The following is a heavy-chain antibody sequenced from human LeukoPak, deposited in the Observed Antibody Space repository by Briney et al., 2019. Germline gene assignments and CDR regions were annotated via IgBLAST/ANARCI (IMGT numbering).Heavy chain of an antibody. D-gene: IGHD4-23*01. CDR2: IRSTAHNYAT. J-gene: IGHJ4*02. CDR3: FVDGGY. CDR1: EFTLSGSD. V-gene: IGHV3-73*01. Sequence: GGSLKLSCAASEFTLSGSDVHWVRQTSGKGLEWVGHIRSTAHNYATAYAASVKGKFIISRDDSKNTAYLQMNSLKAEDTAVYYCFVDGGYWGQGTLVTVSS.